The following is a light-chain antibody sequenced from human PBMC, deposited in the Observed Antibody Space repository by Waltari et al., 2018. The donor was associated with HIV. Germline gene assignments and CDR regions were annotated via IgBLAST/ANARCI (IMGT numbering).Light chain of an antibody. CDR3: QSWEV. Sequence: QSMLTQPPSVSGAPGQRVTISCTGSSSNIGAGYDVHWYQQLPGTAPKLLIYGDTNRPSGVPDRFSGSKSGTSASLAITGLQAEDEADYYCQSWEVFGTGTKVTVL. CDR1: SSNIGAGYD. V-gene: IGLV1-40*01. J-gene: IGLJ1*01. CDR2: GDT.